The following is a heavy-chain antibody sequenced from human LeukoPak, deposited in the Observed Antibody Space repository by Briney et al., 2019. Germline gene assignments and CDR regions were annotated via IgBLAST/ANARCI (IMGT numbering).Heavy chain of an antibody. V-gene: IGHV1-2*02. CDR2: INPNSGGT. D-gene: IGHD6-19*01. CDR1: GYTFTGYY. Sequence: ASVKVSCKASGYTFTGYYMHWVRQAPGQGLEWMGWINPNSGGTNYAQKFQGRVTMTRDTSISTAYMELSRLRSEDTAVYYCARAARKGYSSGWYGYWGQGTLVTVSS. CDR3: ARAARKGYSSGWYGY. J-gene: IGHJ4*02.